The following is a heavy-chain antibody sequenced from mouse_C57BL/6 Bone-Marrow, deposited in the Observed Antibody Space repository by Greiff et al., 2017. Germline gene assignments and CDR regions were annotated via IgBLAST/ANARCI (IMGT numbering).Heavy chain of an antibody. CDR2: INPGSGGT. D-gene: IGHD1-1*01. Sequence: QVQLQQSGAELVRPGTSVKVSCKASGYAFTNYLIEWVKQRPGQGLEWIGVINPGSGGTNYNEKFKGKATLTADKSSSTAYMQLSSLTSEDSAVYFCATYYYGSSGYFDVGGTGTTVTVSS. J-gene: IGHJ1*03. CDR1: GYAFTNYL. V-gene: IGHV1-54*01. CDR3: ATYYYGSSGYFDV.